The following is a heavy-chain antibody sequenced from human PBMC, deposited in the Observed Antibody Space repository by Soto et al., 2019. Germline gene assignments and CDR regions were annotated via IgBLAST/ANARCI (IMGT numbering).Heavy chain of an antibody. Sequence: QVQLVQSGAEVKRPGSSVKVSCKASGDTFSFYSINWVRQAPGLRLEWMGRVNPILSLSNYAQRFQGRVTMTAGKSTSTAYMVISSLRSDDTAIYYCATSYGSRYPAFDYWGQGAQVIVSS. CDR1: GDTFSFYS. D-gene: IGHD3-10*01. J-gene: IGHJ4*02. CDR3: ATSYGSRYPAFDY. V-gene: IGHV1-69*02. CDR2: VNPILSLS.